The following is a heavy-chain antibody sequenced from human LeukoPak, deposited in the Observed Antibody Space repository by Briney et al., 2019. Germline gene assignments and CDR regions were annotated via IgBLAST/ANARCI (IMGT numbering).Heavy chain of an antibody. Sequence: PGGSLRLFCAASGFTDKTNQMSWGPHAPGKRLELGSIINNGDITYYADSVRGRFTISRDNSKDTLYLQVNSLRVEDTAVYYCTRSTAWSRWDYWGPGTPVTVSS. D-gene: IGHD1-1*01. CDR1: GFTDKTNQ. V-gene: IGHV3-66*01. CDR2: INNGDIT. CDR3: TRSTAWSRWDY. J-gene: IGHJ4*02.